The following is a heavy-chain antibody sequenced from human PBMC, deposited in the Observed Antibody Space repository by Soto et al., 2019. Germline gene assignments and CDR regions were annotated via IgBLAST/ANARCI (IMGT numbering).Heavy chain of an antibody. J-gene: IGHJ4*02. CDR1: GYTFTSYG. CDR3: ARENKEWCSGGTCYGGYDY. V-gene: IGHV1-3*01. Sequence: QVQLVQSGAEVKKPGASVKVSCKASGYTFTSYGVHWVRQAPGQRLEWMGWINAGNGNTRYSQKFQGRVTITRDTYATTAYMELNSLTPEDTAVYYCARENKEWCSGGTCYGGYDYWGQGTLVTVSS. CDR2: INAGNGNT. D-gene: IGHD2-15*01.